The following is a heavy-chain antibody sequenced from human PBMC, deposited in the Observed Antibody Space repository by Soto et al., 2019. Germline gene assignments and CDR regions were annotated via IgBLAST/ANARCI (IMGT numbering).Heavy chain of an antibody. CDR3: ATHSSGWYYDY. Sequence: PGESLKISCQVSGYSFTSYWISWVRQKSGKGLEWMGRIDPSDSYTNYSPSFPGHVTISADKSISTAYLQWSSLKASDTAIYYCATHSSGWYYDYWGQGTLVTVSS. CDR2: IDPSDSYT. J-gene: IGHJ4*02. D-gene: IGHD6-19*01. V-gene: IGHV5-10-1*01. CDR1: GYSFTSYW.